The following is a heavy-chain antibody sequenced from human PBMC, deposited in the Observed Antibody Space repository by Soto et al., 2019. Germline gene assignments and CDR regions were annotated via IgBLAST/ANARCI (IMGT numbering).Heavy chain of an antibody. V-gene: IGHV1-18*01. CDR2: INTYNGDT. D-gene: IGHD4-17*01. J-gene: IGHJ2*01. CDR3: ARDDRQADYGAKWYFDL. CDR1: GYTFPSYG. Sequence: QVQLVQSGGEVKNPGASVRVSCKASGYTFPSYGISWVRQAPGQGLEWMGWINTYNGDTNYAPKLKDRVTVTTDTPTSTAYLELRSLRPDDTAMYYCARDDRQADYGAKWYFDLWGRGTLVIVSS.